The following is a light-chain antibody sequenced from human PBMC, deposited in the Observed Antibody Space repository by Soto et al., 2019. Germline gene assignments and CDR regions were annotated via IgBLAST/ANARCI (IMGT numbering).Light chain of an antibody. J-gene: IGLJ2*01. CDR2: DVI. CDR3: CSYAGSYTFVV. V-gene: IGLV2-11*01. Sequence: QSALTQPRSVSGSPGQSVTISCTGTSSDVGGYNYVSWYQQHPGKAPKLMIFDVIKRPSGVPDRFSGSKSGNTASLTISGLQAEDEADYYCCSYAGSYTFVVFGGGTTLTVL. CDR1: SSDVGGYNY.